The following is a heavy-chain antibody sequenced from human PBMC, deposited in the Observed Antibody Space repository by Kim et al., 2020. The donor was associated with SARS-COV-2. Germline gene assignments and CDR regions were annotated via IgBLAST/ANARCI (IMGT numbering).Heavy chain of an antibody. CDR2: ISYDGSNK. Sequence: GGSLRLSCAASGFTFSSYGMHWVRQAPGKGLEWVAVISYDGSNKYYADSVKGRFTISRDNSKNTLYLQMNSLRAEDTAVYYCAKGAYYDSSGYYHWGQGT. CDR1: GFTFSSYG. CDR3: AKGAYYDSSGYYH. J-gene: IGHJ5*02. D-gene: IGHD3-22*01. V-gene: IGHV3-30*18.